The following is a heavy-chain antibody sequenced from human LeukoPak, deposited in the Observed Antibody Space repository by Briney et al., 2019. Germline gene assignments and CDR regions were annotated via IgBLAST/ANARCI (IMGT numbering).Heavy chain of an antibody. CDR2: IYYSGST. V-gene: IGHV4-59*08. CDR3: ARLGYSSSWSLLRNWFDP. D-gene: IGHD6-13*01. J-gene: IGHJ5*02. Sequence: PSETLSLTCTVSGGSISSYYWSWIRQPPGKGLEWIGYIYYSGSTNYNPSLKSRVTISVDTSKNQFSLKLSSVTAADTAVYYCARLGYSSSWSLLRNWFDPWGQGTLVTVSS. CDR1: GGSISSYY.